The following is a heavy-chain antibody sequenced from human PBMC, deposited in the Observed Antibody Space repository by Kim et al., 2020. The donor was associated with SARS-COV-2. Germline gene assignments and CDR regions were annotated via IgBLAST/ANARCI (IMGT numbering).Heavy chain of an antibody. Sequence: SETLSLTCGVSGGSFNNYYWSWIRQAPGRGLEWIGEINHSGGTNYSPSLKSRVTISVDTSKKQFSLRLRSLTAADTAVYYCAREYYDSWTGPINYYYGMDVWGQGTTVTVSS. CDR2: INHSGGT. V-gene: IGHV4-34*01. J-gene: IGHJ6*02. CDR1: GGSFNNYY. CDR3: AREYYDSWTGPINYYYGMDV. D-gene: IGHD3-3*01.